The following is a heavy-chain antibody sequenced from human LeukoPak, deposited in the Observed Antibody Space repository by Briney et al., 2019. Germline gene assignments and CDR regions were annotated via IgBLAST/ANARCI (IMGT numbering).Heavy chain of an antibody. CDR3: ATGGCSSTSCYGVAGY. V-gene: IGHV1-24*01. CDR2: FDPEDGET. Sequence: ASVKVSCKVSGYTLTELSMHWVRQAPGKGLEWMGGFDPEDGETIYAQKFQGRVTMTEDTSTDTAYMELSSLRSEDTAVYYCATGGCSSTSCYGVAGYWGQGTLVTVSS. J-gene: IGHJ4*02. D-gene: IGHD2-2*01. CDR1: GYTLTELS.